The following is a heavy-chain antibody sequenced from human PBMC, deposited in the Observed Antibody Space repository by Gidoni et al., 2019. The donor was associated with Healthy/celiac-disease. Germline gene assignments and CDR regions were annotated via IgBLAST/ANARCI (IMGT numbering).Heavy chain of an antibody. J-gene: IGHJ4*02. CDR2: IYYSGCT. CDR3: ARGGYSYGTYFDY. Sequence: QVQLQESGPGLVKRSQTLSLTCTVSGGSISSGGYYWSWIRQHPGKGLEWIGYIYYSGCTYYNPSLKSRVTISVDTSKNQFSLKLSSVTAADTAVYYCARGGYSYGTYFDYWGQGTLVTVSS. D-gene: IGHD5-18*01. CDR1: GGSISSGGYY. V-gene: IGHV4-31*03.